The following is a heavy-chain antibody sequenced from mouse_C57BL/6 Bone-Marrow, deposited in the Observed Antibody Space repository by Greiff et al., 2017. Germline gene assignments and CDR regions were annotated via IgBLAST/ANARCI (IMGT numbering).Heavy chain of an antibody. D-gene: IGHD2-1*01. V-gene: IGHV7-3*01. CDR2: IRNKANGYTT. CDR1: GFTFTDYY. Sequence: EVKVEESGGGLVQPGGSLSLSCAASGFTFTDYYMSWVRQPPGKALEWLGFIRNKANGYTTEYSASVKGRFTISRDNSQSILYLQMNALRAEDSATYYCARTPDLLWYSWFAYWGQGTLVTVSA. J-gene: IGHJ3*01. CDR3: ARTPDLLWYSWFAY.